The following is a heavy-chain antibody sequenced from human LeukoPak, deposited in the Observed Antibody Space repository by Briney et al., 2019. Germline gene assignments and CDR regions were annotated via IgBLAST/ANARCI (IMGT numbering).Heavy chain of an antibody. CDR2: IIPIFGTA. D-gene: IGHD1-26*01. CDR1: GGTFSSYA. CDR3: ARDSAVWSGSFVYYFDY. V-gene: IGHV1-69*15. J-gene: IGHJ4*02. Sequence: GSSVKVSCKASGGTFSSYAISWVRQAPGQGLEWMGRIIPIFGTANYAQKFQGRVTITPDESTSTAYMELSSLRSEDTAVYYCARDSAVWSGSFVYYFDYWGQGTLVTVSS.